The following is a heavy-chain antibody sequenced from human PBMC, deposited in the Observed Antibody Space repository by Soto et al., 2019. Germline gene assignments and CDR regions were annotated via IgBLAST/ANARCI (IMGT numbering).Heavy chain of an antibody. CDR3: ARQWVTMMVGWFDP. CDR2: IYYSGST. CDR1: GGSISSYY. D-gene: IGHD3-22*01. Sequence: SETLSLTCTVSGGSISSYYWSWIRQPPGKGLEWIGYIYYSGSTNYNPSLKSRVTISVDTSKNQFSLKLSSVTAADTAVYYCARQWVTMMVGWFDPWGQGTLVTVSS. V-gene: IGHV4-59*08. J-gene: IGHJ5*02.